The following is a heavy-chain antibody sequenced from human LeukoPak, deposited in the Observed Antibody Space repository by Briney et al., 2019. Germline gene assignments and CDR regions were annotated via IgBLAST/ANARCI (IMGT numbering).Heavy chain of an antibody. CDR3: ARGGGSGSYYKALIDY. Sequence: PGGSLRLSCAASGFTFSSYAMHWVRQVPGKGLEWVSCIGSSGDTYYSDSVKGRFTISRENAKNSLYLQMNSLRAGDTAVYSCARGGGSGSYYKALIDYWGQGTLVTVSS. J-gene: IGHJ4*02. CDR1: GFTFSSYA. V-gene: IGHV3-13*01. D-gene: IGHD3-10*01. CDR2: IGSSGDT.